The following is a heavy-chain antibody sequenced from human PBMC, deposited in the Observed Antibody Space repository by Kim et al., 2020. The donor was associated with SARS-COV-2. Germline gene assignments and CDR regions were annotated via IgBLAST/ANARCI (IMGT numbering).Heavy chain of an antibody. V-gene: IGHV6-1*01. CDR2: TYYRSKWYN. J-gene: IGHJ6*02. CDR3: ARDWEWGSGWGGGYYYYGMDV. D-gene: IGHD6-19*01. Sequence: SQTLSLTCAISGDSVSSNSAAWNWLRQSPSRGLEWLGRTYYRSKWYNDYAVSVKSRITINPVTSKNQFSLQLNSVTPEDTAVYYCARDWEWGSGWGGGYYYYGMDVWGQGTTVTVSS. CDR1: GDSVSSNSAA.